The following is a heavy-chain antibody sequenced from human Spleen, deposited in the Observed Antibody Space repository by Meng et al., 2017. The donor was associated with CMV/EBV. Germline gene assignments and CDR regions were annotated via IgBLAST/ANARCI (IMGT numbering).Heavy chain of an antibody. V-gene: IGHV2-5*01. CDR1: GFSLSTSGVG. J-gene: IGHJ5*02. CDR2: IYWNDDT. CDR3: AHRILSRGFDP. D-gene: IGHD2-15*01. Sequence: QLSLQEADPTLVKPTQTLSLTCSFSGFSLSTSGVGVGWIRQPPGKALEWLALIYWNDDTRYSQSLKSRLTITKDTSKNQVVLTMTNMDPVDTATYYCAHRILSRGFDPWGQGTLVTVSS.